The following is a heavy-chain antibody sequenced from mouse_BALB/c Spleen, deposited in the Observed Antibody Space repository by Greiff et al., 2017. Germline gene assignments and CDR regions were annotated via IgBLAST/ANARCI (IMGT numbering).Heavy chain of an antibody. J-gene: IGHJ3*01. Sequence: EVMLVESGGGLVKPGGSLKLSCAASGFTFSSYTMSWVRQTPEKRLEWVATISSGGSYTYYPDSVKGRFTISRDNAKNTLYLQMSSLKSEDTAMYYCTRDGDYGGAWFAYWGQGTLVTVSA. CDR1: GFTFSSYT. CDR2: ISSGGSYT. CDR3: TRDGDYGGAWFAY. V-gene: IGHV5-6-4*01. D-gene: IGHD2-4*01.